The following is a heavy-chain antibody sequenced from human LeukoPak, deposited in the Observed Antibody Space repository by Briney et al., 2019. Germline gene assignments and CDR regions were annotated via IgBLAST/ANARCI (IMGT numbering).Heavy chain of an antibody. CDR1: GGSISSYY. J-gene: IGHJ3*02. V-gene: IGHV4-4*07. Sequence: SETLSLTCTVSGGSISSYYWSWIRRPAGKGLEWIGRIYTSGSTNYNPSLKSRVTMSVDTSKNQFSLKLSSVTAADTAVYYCARDSMVRGVIIMAVAFDIWGQGTMVTVSS. CDR3: ARDSMVRGVIIMAVAFDI. D-gene: IGHD3-10*01. CDR2: IYTSGST.